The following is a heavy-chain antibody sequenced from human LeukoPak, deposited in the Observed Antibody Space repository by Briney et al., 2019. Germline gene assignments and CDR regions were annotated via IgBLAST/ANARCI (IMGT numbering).Heavy chain of an antibody. CDR2: IWYDGSNK. CDR3: ARDFGEYDSSGYYPPFDY. CDR1: GFTFSSYG. V-gene: IGHV3-33*01. Sequence: GGSLTLSCAASGFTFSSYGMHWVRQAPGKGLEWVAVIWYDGSNKYYADSVKGRFTISRDNSKNTLYLQMNSLRAEDTAVYYCARDFGEYDSSGYYPPFDYWGQGTLVTVSS. J-gene: IGHJ4*02. D-gene: IGHD3-22*01.